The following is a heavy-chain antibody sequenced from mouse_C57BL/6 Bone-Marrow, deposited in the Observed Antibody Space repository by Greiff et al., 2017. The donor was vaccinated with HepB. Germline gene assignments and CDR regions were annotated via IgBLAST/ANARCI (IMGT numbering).Heavy chain of an antibody. CDR2: INPNNGGT. J-gene: IGHJ2*01. Sequence: EVQGVESGPELVKPGASVKISCKASGYTFTDYYMNWVKQSHGKSLEWIGDINPNNGGTSYNQKFKGKATLTVDKSSSTAYMELRSLTSEDSAVYYCARGGLLRSYFDYWGQGTTLTVSS. CDR1: GYTFTDYY. CDR3: ARGGLLRSYFDY. V-gene: IGHV1-26*01. D-gene: IGHD1-1*01.